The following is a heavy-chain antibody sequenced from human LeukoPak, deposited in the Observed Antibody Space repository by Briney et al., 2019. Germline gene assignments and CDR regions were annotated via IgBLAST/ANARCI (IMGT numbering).Heavy chain of an antibody. CDR2: INPSGGST. D-gene: IGHD5-12*01. J-gene: IGHJ4*02. Sequence: ASVKVSCKASGYTFTSYYMHWVRQAPGQGLEWMGIINPSGGSTSFAQKFQGRVTMTRDTSTSTVYMELSSLRSEDTAVYYCARDGGWWLLLDWGQGTLVTVSS. V-gene: IGHV1-46*01. CDR3: ARDGGWWLLLD. CDR1: GYTFTSYY.